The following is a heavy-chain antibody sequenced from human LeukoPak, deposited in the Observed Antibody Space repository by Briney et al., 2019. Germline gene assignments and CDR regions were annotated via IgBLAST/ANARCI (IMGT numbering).Heavy chain of an antibody. D-gene: IGHD6-6*01. CDR3: ARALEYSSSSGPSDY. J-gene: IGHJ4*02. V-gene: IGHV1-2*02. CDR2: INPNRGHT. CDR1: GYTFTGYY. Sequence: ASVKVSCKASGYTFTGYYMHWVRQAPGPGLEWLGWINPNRGHTNYAQKFQGRVTMTRDTSISTAYMELSRLRSDDTAVYYCARALEYSSSSGPSDYWGQGTLVTVSS.